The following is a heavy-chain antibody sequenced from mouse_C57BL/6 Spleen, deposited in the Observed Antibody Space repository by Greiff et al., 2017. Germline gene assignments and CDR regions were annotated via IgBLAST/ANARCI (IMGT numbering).Heavy chain of an antibody. CDR3: TGDYGGFAY. V-gene: IGHV6-3*01. D-gene: IGHD2-4*01. CDR2: IRLKSDNYAT. J-gene: IGHJ3*01. Sequence: EVKVVESGGGLVQPGGSMKLSCVASGFTFSNYWMNWVRQSPEKGLEWVAQIRLKSDNYATHYEESVKGRFTISRDASKSSVYLQMNKLRAKDTGVYYCTGDYGGFAYWGQGTLVTVSA. CDR1: GFTFSNYW.